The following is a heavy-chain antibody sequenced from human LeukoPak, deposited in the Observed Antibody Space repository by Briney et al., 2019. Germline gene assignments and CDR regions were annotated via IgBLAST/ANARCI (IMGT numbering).Heavy chain of an antibody. CDR2: ISGGGGTT. D-gene: IGHD1-26*01. Sequence: GGSLRLSCAASGVTFSSCAMTWVRQAPGKGLEWVSVISGGGGTTYYADSVKGRFTISRDNSENTLYLQMNSLRAEDTAVYYCAKGYSGSYLDYWGQGTLVTVSS. V-gene: IGHV3-23*01. CDR1: GVTFSSCA. CDR3: AKGYSGSYLDY. J-gene: IGHJ4*02.